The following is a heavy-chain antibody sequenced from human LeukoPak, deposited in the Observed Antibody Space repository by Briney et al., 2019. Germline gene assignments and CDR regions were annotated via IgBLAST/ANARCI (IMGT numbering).Heavy chain of an antibody. V-gene: IGHV7-4-1*02. J-gene: IGHJ4*02. CDR3: ARLIGGSGSYFSY. CDR2: TNTNTGNP. CDR1: GYTFTSYP. Sequence: ASVKVSCKASGYTFTSYPMNWVRQAPGQGLEWMGWTNTNTGNPTYAQGFTGRFVFSLDTSVTTAYLQISSLKAEDTAVYYCARLIGGSGSYFSYWGQGTLVTVSS. D-gene: IGHD3-10*01.